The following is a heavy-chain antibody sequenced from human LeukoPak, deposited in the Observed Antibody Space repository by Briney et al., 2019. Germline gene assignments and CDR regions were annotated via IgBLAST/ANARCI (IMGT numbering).Heavy chain of an antibody. CDR1: GGSFSGYY. J-gene: IGHJ4*02. Sequence: PSETLSLTCAVYGGSFSGYYWSWIRQPPGKGLEWIGEINHSGSTNYNPSLKSRVTISVDTSKNQFSLKLSSVTAADTAVYYCASPRLRLGELSSIPPFDYWGQGTLVTVSS. V-gene: IGHV4-34*01. D-gene: IGHD3-16*02. CDR3: ASPRLRLGELSSIPPFDY. CDR2: INHSGST.